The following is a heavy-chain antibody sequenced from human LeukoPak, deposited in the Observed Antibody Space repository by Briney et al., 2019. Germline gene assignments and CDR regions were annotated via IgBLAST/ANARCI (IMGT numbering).Heavy chain of an antibody. CDR3: AKSRLAVAGSYWAY. CDR1: GFTFSSYA. Sequence: HPGGSLRLSCAASGFTFSSYAMSWVRQAPGKGLEWVSAISGSGGSTYYADSVKGRFTISRDNSKNTLYLQMNSLRAEDTAVYYCAKSRLAVAGSYWAYWGQGTLVTVSS. J-gene: IGHJ4*02. V-gene: IGHV3-23*01. D-gene: IGHD6-19*01. CDR2: ISGSGGST.